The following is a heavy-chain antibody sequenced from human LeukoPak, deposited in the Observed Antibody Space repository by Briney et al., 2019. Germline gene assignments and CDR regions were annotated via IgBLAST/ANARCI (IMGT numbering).Heavy chain of an antibody. Sequence: PSETLSLTCTVSGYSISSGYYWGWIRQPPGKGLEWIGSIYHSGSTYYNPSLKRRVTISVDTSKNQFSLKLSSVTAADTAVYYCARVGVPSSSYSHAPYYFDYWGQGTLVNVSS. D-gene: IGHD6-13*01. CDR3: ARVGVPSSSYSHAPYYFDY. CDR2: IYHSGST. V-gene: IGHV4-38-2*02. J-gene: IGHJ4*02. CDR1: GYSISSGYY.